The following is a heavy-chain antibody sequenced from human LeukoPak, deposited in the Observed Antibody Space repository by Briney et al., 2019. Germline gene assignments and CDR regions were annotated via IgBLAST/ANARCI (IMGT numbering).Heavy chain of an antibody. J-gene: IGHJ5*02. CDR2: ISSSSNTI. CDR1: GFTFSSYS. V-gene: IGHV3-48*04. Sequence: GGSLRLSCAASGFTFSSYSMNWVRQAPGKGLEWVSYISSSSNTIYYADSVKGRFTISRDNAKNSLYLQMNSLRAEDTAVYYYARPSSSGWFDPWGQGTLVTVS. D-gene: IGHD6-6*01. CDR3: ARPSSSGWFDP.